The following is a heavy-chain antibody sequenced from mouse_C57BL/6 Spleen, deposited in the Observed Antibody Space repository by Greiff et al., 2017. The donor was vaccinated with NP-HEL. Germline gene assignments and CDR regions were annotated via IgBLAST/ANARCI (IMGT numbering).Heavy chain of an antibody. CDR2: ISDGGSYT. CDR1: GFTFSSYA. CDR3: ARSYYYGSSYDWYFDV. J-gene: IGHJ1*03. Sequence: DVKLVESGGGLVKPGGSLKLSCAASGFTFSSYAMSWVRQTPEKRLEWVATISDGGSYTYYPDNVKGRFTISRDNAKNNLYLQMSHLKSEDTAMYYCARSYYYGSSYDWYFDVWGTGTTVTVSS. D-gene: IGHD1-1*01. V-gene: IGHV5-4*03.